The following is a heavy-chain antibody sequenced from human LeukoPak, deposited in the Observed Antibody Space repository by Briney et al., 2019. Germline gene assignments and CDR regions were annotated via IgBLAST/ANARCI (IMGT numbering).Heavy chain of an antibody. V-gene: IGHV3-20*01. CDR3: ARQPDPAYYYDSSSPLGGVAYDI. CDR1: GFTFDDYA. D-gene: IGHD3-22*01. J-gene: IGHJ3*02. CDR2: INWNGGRT. Sequence: GGSLRLSCAASGFTFDDYAMHWVRQAPGKGLEWVSGINWNGGRTGYADSVKGRFTISRDNAKNSLYLQMNSLRAEDTALYHCARQPDPAYYYDSSSPLGGVAYDIWGQGTMVTVSS.